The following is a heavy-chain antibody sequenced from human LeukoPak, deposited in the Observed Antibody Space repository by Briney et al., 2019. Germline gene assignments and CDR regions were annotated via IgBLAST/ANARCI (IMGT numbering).Heavy chain of an antibody. CDR1: GYTLSGYQ. CDR2: INPNSGGT. Sequence: ASVKVSCKASGYTLSGYQLHWVRQAPGQGLEWMGWINPNSGGTHYAQKFQGRVTMTRDTSINTVYMELRRLRSDDTAVYYCARERSPEDYMDVWGKGTTVTVSS. V-gene: IGHV1-2*02. CDR3: ARERSPEDYMDV. J-gene: IGHJ6*03.